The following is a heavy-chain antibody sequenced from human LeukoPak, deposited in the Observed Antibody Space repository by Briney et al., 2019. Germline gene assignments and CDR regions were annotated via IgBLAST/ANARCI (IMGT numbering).Heavy chain of an antibody. J-gene: IGHJ5*02. V-gene: IGHV1-46*01. CDR2: INPSGGST. CDR1: GYTFTSYY. D-gene: IGHD2-2*01. Sequence: ASVKVSCKASGYTFTSYYMHWVRQAPGQGLEWMGIINPSGGSTSYAQKFQGRVTMTRDTSTSTVYMELSSLRSEDTAVYYCAGVVPAARVRSWFDPWGQGTLVTVSS. CDR3: AGVVPAARVRSWFDP.